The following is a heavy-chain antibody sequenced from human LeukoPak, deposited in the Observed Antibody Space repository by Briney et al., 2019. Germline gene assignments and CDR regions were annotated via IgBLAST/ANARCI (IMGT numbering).Heavy chain of an antibody. Sequence: AGGSLRLSCAASGFTFSSYAMTWVRQAPGKGLEWVSGISGSGSNTYYADSVKGRFTISRDNSKKTLYLQMNSLIDEDTAVNXXXXXXXGMXXXXXXXDYWGQGTLVTVSS. CDR3: XXXXXGMXXXXXXXDY. CDR2: ISGSGSNT. J-gene: IGHJ4*02. D-gene: IGHD1-14*01. V-gene: IGHV3-23*01. CDR1: GFTFSSYA.